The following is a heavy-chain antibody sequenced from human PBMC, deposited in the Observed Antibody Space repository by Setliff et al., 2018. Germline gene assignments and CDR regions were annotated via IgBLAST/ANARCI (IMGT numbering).Heavy chain of an antibody. J-gene: IGHJ6*03. D-gene: IGHD3-3*01. CDR3: ARMSGFQYIDV. Sequence: SETLSLTCTVSGGSISSTTYYWGWIRQAPGKGLEWIGSISYSGSTYYNPSLESRVTISVDTSKNQFSLSLTSVTAEDTAVYYCARMSGFQYIDVWDKGTTVTVSS. CDR1: GGSISSTTYY. V-gene: IGHV4-39*07. CDR2: ISYSGST.